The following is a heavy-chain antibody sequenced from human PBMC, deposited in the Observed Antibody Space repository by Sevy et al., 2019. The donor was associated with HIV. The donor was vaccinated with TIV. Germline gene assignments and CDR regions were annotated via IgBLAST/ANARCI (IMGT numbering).Heavy chain of an antibody. CDR3: ARRRGSWDY. Sequence: ASVKVSCKASGYTFTSYGITWVRQAPGQVLEWMGWISAYNGNTNYAQRFQGRVTMTTDTSTSTAYMELRSLRFDDTAMYYCARRRGSWDYWGRGTLVTVSS. J-gene: IGHJ4*02. V-gene: IGHV1-18*01. CDR1: GYTFTSYG. D-gene: IGHD1-26*01. CDR2: ISAYNGNT.